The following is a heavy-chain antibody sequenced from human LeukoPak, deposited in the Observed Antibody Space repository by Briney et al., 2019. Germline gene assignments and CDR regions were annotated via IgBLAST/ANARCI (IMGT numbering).Heavy chain of an antibody. J-gene: IGHJ1*01. D-gene: IGHD2-15*01. CDR3: AREAVYCSGGSCYSDVFQH. Sequence: ASVKVSCKASGGTFNSYSISWVRQAPGQGLEWMGGIIPIFGTANYAQKFKGRVTITADESTSTAYMELSSLSSEDTAVYYCAREAVYCSGGSCYSDVFQHWGQGTLVTVSS. V-gene: IGHV1-69*01. CDR1: GGTFNSYS. CDR2: IIPIFGTA.